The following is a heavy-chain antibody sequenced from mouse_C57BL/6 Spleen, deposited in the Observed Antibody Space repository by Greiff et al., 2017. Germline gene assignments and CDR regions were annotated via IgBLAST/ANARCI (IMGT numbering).Heavy chain of an antibody. J-gene: IGHJ3*01. CDR2: INPGSGGT. CDR1: GYAFTNYL. Sequence: QVQLKQSGAELVRPGTSVKVSCKASGYAFTNYLIEWVKQRPGQGLEWIGVINPGSGGTNYNEKFKGKATLTADKSSSTAYMQLSSLTSEDSAVYFCAREVYYYGSSSWFAYWGQGTLVTVSA. CDR3: AREVYYYGSSSWFAY. V-gene: IGHV1-54*01. D-gene: IGHD1-1*01.